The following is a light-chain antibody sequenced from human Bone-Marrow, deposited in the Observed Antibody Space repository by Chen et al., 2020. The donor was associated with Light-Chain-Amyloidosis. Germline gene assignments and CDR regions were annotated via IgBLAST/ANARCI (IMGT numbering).Light chain of an antibody. CDR3: QQYNNWPPDT. V-gene: IGKV3-15*01. CDR1: QSVKRN. J-gene: IGKJ2*01. CDR2: GAS. Sequence: EIVMTQSQATLSVSPGERATLSCRASQSVKRNLAWYQQKPGQAPRLLIYGASTRATGIPDRFSGSGSGTEFTLSISSLQSEDFAVYYCQQYNNWPPDTFGQGTKVEIK.